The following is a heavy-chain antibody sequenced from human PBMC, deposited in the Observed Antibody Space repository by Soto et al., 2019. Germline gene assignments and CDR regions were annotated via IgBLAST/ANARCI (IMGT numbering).Heavy chain of an antibody. CDR2: ISAYNGNT. J-gene: IGHJ6*02. CDR3: ARDSSSWYLYYYGTDV. V-gene: IGHV1-18*01. Sequence: AASVKVSCKASGYTFTSYGISWVRQAPGQGLEWMGWISAYNGNTNYAQKLQGRVTMTTDTSTSTAYMELRSLRSDDTAVYYCARDSSSWYLYYYGTDVWGQGTTVTVSS. D-gene: IGHD6-13*01. CDR1: GYTFTSYG.